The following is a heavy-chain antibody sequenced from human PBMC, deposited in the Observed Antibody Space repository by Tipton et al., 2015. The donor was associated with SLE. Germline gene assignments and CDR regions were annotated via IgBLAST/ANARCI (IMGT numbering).Heavy chain of an antibody. J-gene: IGHJ4*02. CDR1: GGSISSHY. CDR3: AGYSSSYFDY. D-gene: IGHD6-6*01. V-gene: IGHV4-59*11. CDR2: IYYSGST. Sequence: TLSLTCTVSGGSISSHYWSWIRQPPGKGLEWIGYIYYSGSTHYNPSLKSRVTISVDTSKNQFSLKLSSVTAADTAVYYCAGYSSSYFDYWGQGTLVTVSS.